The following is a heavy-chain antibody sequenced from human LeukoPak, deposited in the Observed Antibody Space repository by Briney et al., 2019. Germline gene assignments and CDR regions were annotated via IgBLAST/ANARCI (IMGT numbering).Heavy chain of an antibody. CDR1: GFTFSSYG. CDR2: ISYDGSSK. J-gene: IGHJ1*01. CDR3: ARESSVGQQLVPEYFQY. D-gene: IGHD6-13*01. V-gene: IGHV3-30*03. Sequence: PGGSLRLSCAASGFTFSSYGMHWVRQAPGKGLEWVAVISYDGSSKYYADSVKGRFTISRDNSKNTLYLKMNSLRAEDTAVYYCARESSVGQQLVPEYFQYWGQGALVTVSS.